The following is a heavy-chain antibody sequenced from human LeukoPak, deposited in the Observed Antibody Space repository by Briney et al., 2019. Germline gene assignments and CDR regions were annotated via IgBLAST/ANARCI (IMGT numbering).Heavy chain of an antibody. V-gene: IGHV3-48*04. Sequence: GGSLRLSCAASGFTFSSYSMNWVRQAPGKGLEWVSYISSSSSTIYYADSVKGRFTISRDNAKNSLYLQMNILRVEDTAVFYCLSGPGHCGQGTLVTVSS. CDR3: LSGPGH. J-gene: IGHJ4*02. CDR2: ISSSSSTI. CDR1: GFTFSSYS.